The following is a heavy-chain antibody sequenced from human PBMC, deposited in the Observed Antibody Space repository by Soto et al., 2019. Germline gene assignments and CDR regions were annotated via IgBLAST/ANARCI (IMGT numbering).Heavy chain of an antibody. CDR1: GFSFSISP. V-gene: IGHV3-30-3*01. D-gene: IGHD7-27*01. J-gene: IGHJ4*02. CDR3: ARDPKTSGGQNWAFNYFDS. CDR2: ISYDGTNK. Sequence: QSGGSLRLSCAASGFSFSISPMHWVRQAPGKGPEWVALISYDGTNKFYADSVKGRFTISRDNSKSTLYLQVDSLRPEDAAVYYCARDPKTSGGQNWAFNYFDSWGQGTLVTVSS.